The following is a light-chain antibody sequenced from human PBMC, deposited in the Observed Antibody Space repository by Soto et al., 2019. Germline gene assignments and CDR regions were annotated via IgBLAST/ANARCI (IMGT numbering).Light chain of an antibody. J-gene: IGLJ2*01. CDR2: QDS. CDR1: KLGDKY. Sequence: SSELTQPPSVSVSPGQTASITCSGVKLGDKYACWYQQKPGQSPVLVIYQDSKRPSGIPERFSGSNSGNTATLTISGTQAMDEADYYCQAWDSSTAVFGGGTKLTVL. CDR3: QAWDSSTAV. V-gene: IGLV3-1*01.